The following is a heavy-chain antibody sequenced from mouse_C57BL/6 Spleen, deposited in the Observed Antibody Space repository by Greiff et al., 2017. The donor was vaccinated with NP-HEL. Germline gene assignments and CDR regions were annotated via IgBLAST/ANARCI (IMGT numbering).Heavy chain of an antibody. V-gene: IGHV2-2*01. Sequence: QVQLQQSGPGLVQPSQRLSIPCTVSGFSLTSYGVPWVRQSPGKGLEWLGGIGSGGSTDYNVAFISRLSISKDNSKSQVFFKMNSLQADDTAIYSCASSTMMTRWGFDYWGQGTTLTVAS. J-gene: IGHJ2*01. CDR2: IGSGGST. CDR1: GFSLTSYG. CDR3: ASSTMMTRWGFDY. D-gene: IGHD2-4*01.